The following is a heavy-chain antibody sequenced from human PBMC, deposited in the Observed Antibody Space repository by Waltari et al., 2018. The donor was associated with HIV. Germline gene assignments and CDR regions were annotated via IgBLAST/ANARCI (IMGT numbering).Heavy chain of an antibody. CDR2: IDHSGGT. V-gene: IGHV4-4*02. CDR1: GGSISSSNW. Sequence: QVQLQESGPGLVKPSGTLSLTCAVSGGSISSSNWWSWVRQPPGKGLEWIGEIDHSGGTNYNPSLKSRVTISVDKSKNQFSLKLSSVTAAETAVYYCARALDCSGGSCYLGWGQGTLVTVSS. CDR3: ARALDCSGGSCYLG. J-gene: IGHJ4*02. D-gene: IGHD2-15*01.